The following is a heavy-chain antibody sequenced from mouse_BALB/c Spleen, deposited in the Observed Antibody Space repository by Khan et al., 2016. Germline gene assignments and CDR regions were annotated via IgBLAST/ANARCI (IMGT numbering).Heavy chain of an antibody. CDR2: IDPANGNT. Sequence: VQLQQSGAELVKPGASVKLSCTASGFNIKDTYMHWVKQRPEQGLEWIGRIDPANGNTKYDPKFQGKATITADTSSHTAYLQLSSLTSEDTAVYSGARSAYESDGGFAYWGQGTMVTVSA. J-gene: IGHJ3*01. CDR3: ARSAYESDGGFAY. D-gene: IGHD2-3*01. V-gene: IGHV14-3*02. CDR1: GFNIKDTY.